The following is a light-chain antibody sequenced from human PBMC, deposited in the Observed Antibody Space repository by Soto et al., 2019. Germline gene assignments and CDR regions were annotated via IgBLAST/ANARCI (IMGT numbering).Light chain of an antibody. CDR1: QSVASRN. Sequence: EVGVTQSPGTLSLSPGERATLSCRASQSVASRNLAWYQQKSGQAPRLLIYGASSRAIHTPDRFSGSGSGTDFTLTISGLEPEDFAVYYCQHFGNSLWPFGQGTKVDI. V-gene: IGKV3-20*01. J-gene: IGKJ1*01. CDR3: QHFGNSLWP. CDR2: GAS.